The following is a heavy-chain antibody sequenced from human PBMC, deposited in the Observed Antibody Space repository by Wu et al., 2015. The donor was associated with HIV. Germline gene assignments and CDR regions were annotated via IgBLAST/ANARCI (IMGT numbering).Heavy chain of an antibody. Sequence: VQSGADVKKPGASVKVSCKASEYTFTGYYIHWVRQAPGQGLEWMGWIDPNNGDTDYAQSFQGRVTMTRDTSITTAYLELRSLRSDDTAIYYCARDQMGWDRRYFDLWGRGPLVTVSS. D-gene: IGHD1-14*01. V-gene: IGHV1-2*02. CDR2: IDPNNGDT. CDR3: ARDQMGWDRRYFDL. CDR1: EYTFTGYY. J-gene: IGHJ2*01.